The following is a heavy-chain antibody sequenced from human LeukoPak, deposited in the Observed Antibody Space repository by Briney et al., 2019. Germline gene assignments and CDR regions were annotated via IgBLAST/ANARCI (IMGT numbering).Heavy chain of an antibody. J-gene: IGHJ4*02. D-gene: IGHD2-8*01. CDR2: IRHDGSKK. CDR1: GFIFGSYG. CDR3: VKGLMVYEEY. V-gene: IGHV3-30*02. Sequence: GGSLRLSCVGSGFIFGSYGMHWVRQAPGEGLEWVAFIRHDGSKKYYADSVKGRFTISRDNSQNTLFLQVDSLRVEDTAVYYCVKGLMVYEEYWGQGTLDTVSS.